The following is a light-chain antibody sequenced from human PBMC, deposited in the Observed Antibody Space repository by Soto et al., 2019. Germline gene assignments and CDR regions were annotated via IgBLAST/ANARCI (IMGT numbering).Light chain of an antibody. Sequence: EIVMTQSPATLSVSPGERVTLSCRASQGVTSNLAWYQQKPGQAPRLLIYGASTRATGIPARFSGSGSGTEFTLTISSLQSEDFAVYYCQHYNNWPLTFGGGTKVEIK. V-gene: IGKV3-15*01. CDR3: QHYNNWPLT. J-gene: IGKJ4*01. CDR2: GAS. CDR1: QGVTSN.